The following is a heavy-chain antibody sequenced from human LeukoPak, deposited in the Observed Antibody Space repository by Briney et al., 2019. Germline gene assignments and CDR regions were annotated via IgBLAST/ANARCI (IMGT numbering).Heavy chain of an antibody. Sequence: GGSLRLSCAASGFTFSSYWMSGVRQAPGKGLGWVANIKQDGSEKYYVDSVKGRFTISRDNAKNSLYLQMNSLSAEDTAVYYCARDSYGDYVLGAFDIWGQGTMVTVSS. V-gene: IGHV3-7*01. CDR2: IKQDGSEK. D-gene: IGHD4-17*01. CDR3: ARDSYGDYVLGAFDI. CDR1: GFTFSSYW. J-gene: IGHJ3*02.